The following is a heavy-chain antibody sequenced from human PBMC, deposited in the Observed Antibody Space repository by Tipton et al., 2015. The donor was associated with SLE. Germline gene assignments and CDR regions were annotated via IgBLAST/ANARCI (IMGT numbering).Heavy chain of an antibody. CDR1: GGSISSGSYY. CDR2: IYTSGST. CDR3: ARLVSWPYYFDY. Sequence: TLSLTCTVSGGSISSGSYYWTWIRQPAGKGLEWIGRIYTSGSTNYNPSLKSRVTISVDTSKNQFSLKLSSVTAADTAVYYCARLVSWPYYFDYWGQGTLVTVSS. D-gene: IGHD6-13*01. J-gene: IGHJ4*02. V-gene: IGHV4-61*02.